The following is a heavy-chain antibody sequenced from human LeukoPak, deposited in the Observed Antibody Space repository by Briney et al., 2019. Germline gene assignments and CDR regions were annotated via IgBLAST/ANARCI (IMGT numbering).Heavy chain of an antibody. D-gene: IGHD5-12*01. J-gene: IGHJ4*02. CDR1: GFTFNNYG. CDR3: ARDLSQPLRGFDY. V-gene: IGHV3-33*01. CDR2: IWYDGSNK. Sequence: GGSLRLSCAASGFTFNNYGMYWVRQAPGKGLEWVAAIWYDGSNKYYTDSVKGRFTISRDNSKNTLYLQMNSLRAEDTAVYYCARDLSQPLRGFDYWGQGTLVTVSS.